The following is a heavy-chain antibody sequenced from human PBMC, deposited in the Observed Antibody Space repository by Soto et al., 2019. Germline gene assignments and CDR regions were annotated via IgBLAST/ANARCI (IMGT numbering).Heavy chain of an antibody. J-gene: IGHJ4*02. Sequence: GGSLRLSCAASGFTFSNYGMHWVRQAPGKGLEWVAVLSYDGSSDYYGDSVRGRFTISRDNSQNTLFLQMNSLRTEDTAMYYCAKDAITGTGGPFDYWGQGTLVTVSS. D-gene: IGHD1-20*01. CDR2: LSYDGSSD. V-gene: IGHV3-30*18. CDR3: AKDAITGTGGPFDY. CDR1: GFTFSNYG.